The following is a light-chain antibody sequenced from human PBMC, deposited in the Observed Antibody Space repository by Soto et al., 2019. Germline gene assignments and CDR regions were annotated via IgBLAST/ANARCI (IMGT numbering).Light chain of an antibody. V-gene: IGKV3D-20*01. Sequence: EIVLTQSPATLSLSPGERATLSCGASQSVSSRYLAWYQQNPGLAPRLLLYDASSRATGIPDRFSGSGSGTDFTRTISRLQPENFAVYYCQQYASSPEREFTFGPGNKVDIK. J-gene: IGKJ3*01. CDR1: QSVSSRY. CDR2: DAS. CDR3: QQYASSPEREFT.